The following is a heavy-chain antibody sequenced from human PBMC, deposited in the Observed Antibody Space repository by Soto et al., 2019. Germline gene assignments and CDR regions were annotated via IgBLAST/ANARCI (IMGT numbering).Heavy chain of an antibody. CDR2: INWNSATT. CDR3: TNGLAVVVPAGFDY. Sequence: EVQLVDSGGGLVQPGRSLRLSCVASGFTFDDYAMHWVRQAPGKGLEWVAGINWNSATTAYEDSVKDRFTISRENAINSLYLQMNSLRAADTAIYYCTNGLAVVVPAGFDYCGQGSQVTVAS. CDR1: GFTFDDYA. J-gene: IGHJ4*02. D-gene: IGHD2-15*01. V-gene: IGHV3-9*01.